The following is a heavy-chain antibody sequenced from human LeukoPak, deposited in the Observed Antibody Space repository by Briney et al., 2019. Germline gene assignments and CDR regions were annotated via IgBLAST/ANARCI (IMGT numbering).Heavy chain of an antibody. CDR2: ISTDGGTT. V-gene: IGHV3-64*01. Sequence: GGSLRLSCAASGFTFSCYGMHWARQAPGKGLEYVSGISTDGGTTYYSNSVKGRFTISRDNSENTLSLQMGSLRAEDTAVYYCARGELTLVRGVLTYWGPGTLVTVSS. J-gene: IGHJ4*02. CDR1: GFTFSCYG. CDR3: ARGELTLVRGVLTY. D-gene: IGHD3-10*01.